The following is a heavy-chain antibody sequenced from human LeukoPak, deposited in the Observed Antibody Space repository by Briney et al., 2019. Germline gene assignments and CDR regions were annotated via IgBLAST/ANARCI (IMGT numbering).Heavy chain of an antibody. CDR1: GFTFSNYA. Sequence: PAGGSLRLSCVASGFTFSNYAVNWVRQAPGKGLEWVSCISYNGGSAHYADSVKGRFTVSRDNSKNIAHLQMDSLRAEDTAVYYCAKDTRSGEEILRFLEWLSCFDYWGQGTLVTVSS. V-gene: IGHV3-23*01. D-gene: IGHD3-3*01. CDR3: AKDTRSGEEILRFLEWLSCFDY. J-gene: IGHJ4*02. CDR2: ISYNGGSA.